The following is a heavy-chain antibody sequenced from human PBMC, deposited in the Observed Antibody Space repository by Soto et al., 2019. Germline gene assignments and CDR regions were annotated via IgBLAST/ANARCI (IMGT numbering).Heavy chain of an antibody. Sequence: QVQLVQSGAEVKKAGPSVKVSCKASGGFYSIKTISWVRQAPGQGLEWMGRIIPLVHTIHNAQKFQGRVGISADRCTSTGYMELSSLRSDDEAIYVCARERSRDGSNTFDAVDVWGQGTMVTVSS. CDR1: GGFYSIKT. CDR3: ARERSRDGSNTFDAVDV. V-gene: IGHV1-69*08. CDR2: IIPLVHTI. J-gene: IGHJ3*01. D-gene: IGHD2-15*01.